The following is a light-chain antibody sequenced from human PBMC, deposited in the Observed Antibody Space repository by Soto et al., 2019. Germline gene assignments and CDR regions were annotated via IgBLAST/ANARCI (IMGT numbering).Light chain of an antibody. CDR2: EVS. CDR3: TSFTSSSTWV. CDR1: SSDVGGYNY. V-gene: IGLV2-14*03. Sequence: QSALTQPASVSGSPGQSITISCTGTSSDVGGYNYVSWFQQHPGKAPKLKIYEVSNRPSGVSNRFSGSKSGYTASLTISELQADDEADYYCTSFTSSSTWVFGGGTK. J-gene: IGLJ3*02.